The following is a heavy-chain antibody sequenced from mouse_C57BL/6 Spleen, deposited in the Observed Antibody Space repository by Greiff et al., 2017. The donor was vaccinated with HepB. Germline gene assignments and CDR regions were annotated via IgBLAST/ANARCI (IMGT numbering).Heavy chain of an antibody. Sequence: VQVVESGPELVKPGASVKISCKASGYAFSSSWMNWVKQRPGKGLEWIGRIYPGDGDTNYNGKFKGKATLTADKSSSTAYMQLSILTSEDSAFYFCARGGSMDYWGQGTSVTVSS. CDR3: ARGGSMDY. V-gene: IGHV1-82*01. J-gene: IGHJ4*01. CDR2: IYPGDGDT. CDR1: GYAFSSSW.